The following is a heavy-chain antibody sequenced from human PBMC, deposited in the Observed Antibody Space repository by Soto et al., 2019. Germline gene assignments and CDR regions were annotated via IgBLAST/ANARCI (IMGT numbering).Heavy chain of an antibody. CDR1: GGTFSSYT. CDR3: ARGGRYYYYGMDV. J-gene: IGHJ6*04. CDR2: IIPILGIA. V-gene: IGHV1-69*02. D-gene: IGHD2-15*01. Sequence: ASVKVSCKASGGTFSSYTISWVRQAPGQGLEWMGRIIPILGIANYAQKFQGRVTITADKSTSTAYMELRSLRSEDTAVYYCARGGRYYYYGMDVWGKGTTVTVSS.